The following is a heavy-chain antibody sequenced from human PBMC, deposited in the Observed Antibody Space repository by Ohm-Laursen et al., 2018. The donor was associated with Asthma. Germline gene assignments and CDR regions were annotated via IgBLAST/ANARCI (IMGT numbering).Heavy chain of an antibody. CDR1: GYTFTTYG. Sequence: ASVKVSCKASGYTFTTYGISWVRQAPGQGLEWIGWISAYYGSTNYAQKFQGRVTMTWDTSITTAYMELSRLTSDDTAVYYCTSGLAGDYGDYVPDFWGQGSLVTVSA. V-gene: IGHV1-18*04. CDR2: ISAYYGST. CDR3: TSGLAGDYGDYVPDF. J-gene: IGHJ4*02. D-gene: IGHD4-17*01.